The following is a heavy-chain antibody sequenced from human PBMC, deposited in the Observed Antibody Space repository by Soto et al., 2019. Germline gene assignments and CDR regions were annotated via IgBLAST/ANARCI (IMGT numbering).Heavy chain of an antibody. D-gene: IGHD2-2*01. J-gene: IGHJ3*02. CDR3: ARMNQLAPKRNAFDI. CDR2: IHYSGNT. Sequence: PSETLSLTCTVSGGSFISYFWTWVRQSPGKGLQWIGYIHYSGNTNYNPSLKSRLSMSVDTSKNQFSLRLTSVTAAHTAVYYCARMNQLAPKRNAFDIWGLGTMVTVSS. CDR1: GGSFISYF. V-gene: IGHV4-59*01.